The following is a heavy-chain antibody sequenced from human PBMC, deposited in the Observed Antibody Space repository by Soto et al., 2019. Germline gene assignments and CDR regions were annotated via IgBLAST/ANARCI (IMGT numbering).Heavy chain of an antibody. V-gene: IGHV1-69*01. CDR2: IIPTFSIS. Sequence: QVQVVQSGAEVKRPGSSVKVSCKVSGGTFDLYALSWVRQAPGQGLEWMGGIIPTFSISKYAQKFQGRVTITADGSTSTTYMELSSLRSDDTAVYYCANGPFMMTGSYFDYWGQGTLVTVSS. J-gene: IGHJ4*02. CDR3: ANGPFMMTGSYFDY. CDR1: GGTFDLYA. D-gene: IGHD3-9*01.